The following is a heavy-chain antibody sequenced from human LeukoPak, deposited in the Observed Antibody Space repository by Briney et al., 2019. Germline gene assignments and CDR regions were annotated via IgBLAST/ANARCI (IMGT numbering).Heavy chain of an antibody. CDR2: IYSGGST. CDR1: GFTVSNNF. V-gene: IGHV3-53*01. Sequence: GGSLRLSCAVSGFTVSNNFMSWVRQAPGRGLEYVSIIYSGGSTYYADSVKGRFTTSRDNSKNTLHLQMTSLRAEDTAVYYCASYPSSSNYWDQGTLVTVSS. J-gene: IGHJ4*02. CDR3: ASYPSSSNY.